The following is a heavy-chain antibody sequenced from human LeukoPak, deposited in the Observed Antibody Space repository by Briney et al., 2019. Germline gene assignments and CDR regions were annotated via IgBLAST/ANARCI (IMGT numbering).Heavy chain of an antibody. CDR2: IYSGGST. Sequence: GGSLRLSCAASGFTVSSNYMSWVRQAPGKGLEWVSVIYSGGSTLYADSVKGRFSISRDNSKNTLYLQMNSLRAEDTAVYYCASARGSNDGSLGDWGQGTRVTVSS. CDR1: GFTVSSNY. V-gene: IGHV3-53*01. CDR3: ASARGSNDGSLGD. D-gene: IGHD5-18*01. J-gene: IGHJ4*02.